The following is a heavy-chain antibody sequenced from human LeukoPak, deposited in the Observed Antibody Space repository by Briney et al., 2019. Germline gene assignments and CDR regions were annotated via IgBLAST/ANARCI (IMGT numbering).Heavy chain of an antibody. D-gene: IGHD4-17*01. CDR3: ARAGSYGDYVSEAFDI. V-gene: IGHV1-2*02. CDR2: INPNSGGT. J-gene: IGHJ3*02. CDR1: GYTFTSYG. Sequence: ASVKVSCKASGYTFTSYGISWVRQAPGQGLEWMGWINPNSGGTNYAQKFQGRVTMTRDTSISTAYMELSRLRSDDTAVYYCARAGSYGDYVSEAFDIWGQGTMVTVSS.